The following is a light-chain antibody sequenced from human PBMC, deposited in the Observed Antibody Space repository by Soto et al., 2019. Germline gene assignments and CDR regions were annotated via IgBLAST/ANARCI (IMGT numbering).Light chain of an antibody. J-gene: IGKJ5*01. CDR2: AAS. CDR1: QSISNY. Sequence: DIQMTQSPSSLSASVGDRVTISCRASQSISNYLNWYQQKPGKAPKLLIYAASSLQSGVPSRFSGSGSGTDFTLTISSLQPEDFATYYCQQSYSTPITFGQGTRLEIQ. V-gene: IGKV1-39*01. CDR3: QQSYSTPIT.